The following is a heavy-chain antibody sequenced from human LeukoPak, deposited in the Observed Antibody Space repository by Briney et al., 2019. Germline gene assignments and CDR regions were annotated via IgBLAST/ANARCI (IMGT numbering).Heavy chain of an antibody. D-gene: IGHD5-12*01. CDR3: ARDGLRHYGMDV. V-gene: IGHV4-59*01. CDR1: GGSISSYY. Sequence: KSSETLSLTCTVSGGSISSYYWSWIRQPPGKGLEWIGYIYYSGSTNYNPSLKSRVTISVDTSKNQFSLKLSSVTAADTAVYYCARDGLRHYGMDVWGQGTTVTVSS. CDR2: IYYSGST. J-gene: IGHJ6*02.